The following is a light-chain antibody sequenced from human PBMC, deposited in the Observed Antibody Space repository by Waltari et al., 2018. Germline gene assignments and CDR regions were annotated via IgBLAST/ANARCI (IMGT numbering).Light chain of an antibody. CDR1: QSISDW. V-gene: IGKV1-5*03. CDR2: KAS. Sequence: DIQMTQSPSTLSASVGDRVTITCRASQSISDWLAWYQQKPGKAPKLLIYKASSLESGVPSRFSGSGSGTEFTLTISSLQPDDSATYFCQQHTTYLVTFGGGTKVEIK. CDR3: QQHTTYLVT. J-gene: IGKJ4*01.